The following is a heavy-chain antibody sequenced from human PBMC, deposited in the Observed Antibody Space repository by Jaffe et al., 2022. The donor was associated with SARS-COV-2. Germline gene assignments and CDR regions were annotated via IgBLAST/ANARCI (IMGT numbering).Heavy chain of an antibody. CDR1: GFSFSTYS. V-gene: IGHV3-48*02. CDR3: AREMTLDRGTPIL. CDR2: ISSRSSTI. Sequence: EVQLVESGGGLVQPGGSLRLSCAASGFSFSTYSMNWVRQAPGKGLEWVSYISSRSSTIYYTDSVKGRFTISRDNAKNSLYLQMNSLRDEDTGVYYCAREMTLDRGTPILGGQGTLVTVSS. D-gene: IGHD1-26*01. J-gene: IGHJ4*02.